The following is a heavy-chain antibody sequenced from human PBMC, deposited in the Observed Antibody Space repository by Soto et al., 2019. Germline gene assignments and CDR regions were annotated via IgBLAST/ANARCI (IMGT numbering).Heavy chain of an antibody. Sequence: TGGSLRLSCAASGFTFSSYAMSWVRQAPGKGLEWVSAISGSGGSTYYADPVKGRFTISRDNSKNTLYLQMNSLRAEDTAVYYCAGDSSGYSYDAFDIWGQGTMVTVSS. D-gene: IGHD3-22*01. CDR3: AGDSSGYSYDAFDI. CDR1: GFTFSSYA. J-gene: IGHJ3*02. CDR2: ISGSGGST. V-gene: IGHV3-23*01.